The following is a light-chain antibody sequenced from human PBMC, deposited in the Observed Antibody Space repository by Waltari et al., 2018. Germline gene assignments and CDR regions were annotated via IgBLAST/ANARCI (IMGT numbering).Light chain of an antibody. CDR3: CSYAGSSPSVV. V-gene: IGLV2-23*01. J-gene: IGLJ2*01. CDR1: SSDVGSYNL. CDR2: EGS. Sequence: QSALTQPASVSGSPGQSITISCTGTSSDVGSYNLVSWYQHHPGKAPKVMIYEGSEPPSGFANRFAGSKSGNTASLTISGLQSEDEADYYCCSYAGSSPSVVFGGGTKLTVL.